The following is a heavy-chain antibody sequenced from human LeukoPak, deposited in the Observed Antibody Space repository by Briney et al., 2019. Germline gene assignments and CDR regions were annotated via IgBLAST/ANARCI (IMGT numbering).Heavy chain of an antibody. D-gene: IGHD2-15*01. Sequence: QPGGSLRLSCAASGFTVSSNYMSWVRQAPGKGLEWVSVIYSGGSTYYADSVKGRFTISRDNSKNTLYLQMNSLRAEDTAVYYCARDKLVCSGGSCYSIDYWGQGTLVTVSS. CDR3: ARDKLVCSGGSCYSIDY. J-gene: IGHJ4*02. V-gene: IGHV3-53*01. CDR1: GFTVSSNY. CDR2: IYSGGST.